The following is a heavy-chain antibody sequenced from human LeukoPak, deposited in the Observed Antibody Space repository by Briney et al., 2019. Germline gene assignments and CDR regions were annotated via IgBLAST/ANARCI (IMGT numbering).Heavy chain of an antibody. J-gene: IGHJ5*02. Sequence: SETLSLTCAVYGGSFSGYYWSWIRQPPGKGLEWIGEINHSGSTNYNPSLKSRVTISVDTSKNQFSLKLSSVTAADTAVYYCARGIIAAAATNWFDPWGQGTLVTVSP. CDR1: GGSFSGYY. CDR2: INHSGST. V-gene: IGHV4-34*01. CDR3: ARGIIAAAATNWFDP. D-gene: IGHD6-13*01.